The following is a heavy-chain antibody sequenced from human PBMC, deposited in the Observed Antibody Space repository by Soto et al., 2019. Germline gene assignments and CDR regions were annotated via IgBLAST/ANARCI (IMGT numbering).Heavy chain of an antibody. V-gene: IGHV3-74*01. CDR2: IKSDGGVT. CDR3: ARETDPGRNWFDP. Sequence: PGGSLRLSCAASGFTISTYWMHWVRQAPGKGLVWVSRIKSDGGVTNYADSVEGRFTISRDNAKNTVYLQMNDLRAEDTALYYCARETDPGRNWFDPWGQGTMVTVYS. CDR1: GFTISTYW. J-gene: IGHJ5*02.